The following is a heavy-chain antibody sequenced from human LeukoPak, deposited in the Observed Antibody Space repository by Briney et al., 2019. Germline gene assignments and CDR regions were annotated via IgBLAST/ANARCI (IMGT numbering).Heavy chain of an antibody. V-gene: IGHV4-34*01. Sequence: SETLSLTCAVYGGSFSGYYWSWIRQPPGKGLEWIGEINHSGSTNYNPSLKSRVTISVDTSKNQFSLKLSSVTAADTAVYYCARGVAVAGTLDHWGQGTLVTVSS. CDR1: GGSFSGYY. D-gene: IGHD6-19*01. CDR3: ARGVAVAGTLDH. J-gene: IGHJ4*02. CDR2: INHSGST.